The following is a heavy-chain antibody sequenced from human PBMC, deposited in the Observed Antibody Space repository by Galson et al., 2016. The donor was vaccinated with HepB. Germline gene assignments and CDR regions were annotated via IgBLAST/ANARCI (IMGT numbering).Heavy chain of an antibody. V-gene: IGHV1-2*02. D-gene: IGHD1-26*01. CDR1: EYTFTGYY. CDR2: INPNSGDT. Sequence: SVKVSCKASEYTFTGYYIHRVRQAPGQGLEWMGWINPNSGDTHLSQKFQVRVTMTRDTSISTASMYLSRLTSDDTAGYYFARERAYSWNYGHDALDIWGQGTRVTVSS. CDR3: ARERAYSWNYGHDALDI. J-gene: IGHJ3*02.